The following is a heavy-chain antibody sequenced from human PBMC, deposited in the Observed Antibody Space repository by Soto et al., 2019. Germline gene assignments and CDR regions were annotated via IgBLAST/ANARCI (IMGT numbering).Heavy chain of an antibody. D-gene: IGHD4-4*01. Sequence: PWGCSRLSCAACGFTFSTYGMPWFLEAPGKGLEWVAIISYDGSNKYYADSVKGRFTISRDNSKNTLYLQMNSLRAEDTAVYYCARDYSNYFYYPYGMEVWGQGTTVTVSS. J-gene: IGHJ6*02. CDR1: GFTFSTYG. V-gene: IGHV3-30*03. CDR2: ISYDGSNK. CDR3: ARDYSNYFYYPYGMEV.